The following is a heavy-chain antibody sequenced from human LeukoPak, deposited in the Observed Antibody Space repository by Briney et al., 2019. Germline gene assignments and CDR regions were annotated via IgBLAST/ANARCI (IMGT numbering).Heavy chain of an antibody. CDR1: GYTFNTYN. CDR3: ARDRGYSSSWFSPSGFDY. D-gene: IGHD6-13*01. V-gene: IGHV1-18*01. Sequence: GASVKVSCKASGYTFNTYNINWVRQAPGQGLEWMGWISTYNDNTNYAQKFQGRVTMTTDTSTSTAYMELRSLRSDDTAVYYCARDRGYSSSWFSPSGFDYWGQGTLVTVSS. J-gene: IGHJ4*02. CDR2: ISTYNDNT.